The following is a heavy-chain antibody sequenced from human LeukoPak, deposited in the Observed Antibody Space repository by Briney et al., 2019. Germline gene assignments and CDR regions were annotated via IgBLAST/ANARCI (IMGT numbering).Heavy chain of an antibody. Sequence: GGSLRLSCAASGFTFDDYAMHWVRQAPGKGLEWVSGISWNSGSIGYADSVKGRFTISRDNAKNSLYLQMNSLRAEDTALYYCAKDTDSSGWYLDYWGQGTLVTVSS. CDR2: ISWNSGSI. CDR1: GFTFDDYA. J-gene: IGHJ4*02. V-gene: IGHV3-9*01. CDR3: AKDTDSSGWYLDY. D-gene: IGHD6-19*01.